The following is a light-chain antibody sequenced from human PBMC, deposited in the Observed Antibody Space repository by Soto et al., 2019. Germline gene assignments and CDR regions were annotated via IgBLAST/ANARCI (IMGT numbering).Light chain of an antibody. V-gene: IGLV2-8*01. CDR3: YPHAGTNNV. J-gene: IGLJ2*01. Sequence: QSALTQPPSASGSPGQSVTISCTGTSSDVGSYNYVSWYQQHPGKAPKLMIYEVSKRPSGVPDRFSGSKSGNTASLTVSGLQAEDEADYYCYPHAGTNNVFGGGTKLTVL. CDR1: SSDVGSYNY. CDR2: EVS.